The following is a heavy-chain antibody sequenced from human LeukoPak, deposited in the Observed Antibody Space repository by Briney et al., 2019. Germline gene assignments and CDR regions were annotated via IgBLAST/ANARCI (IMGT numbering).Heavy chain of an antibody. J-gene: IGHJ5*02. Sequence: PGGSLRLSCAASGFTFSRYGMHWVRQAPGKALEWVSFIRFDGTNKYYADSVKGRFTISRDNSKNTLYLQMNSLRSEDTAVYYCAISTGGKVRSFDPWGQGTLVTVSS. CDR3: AISTGGKVRSFDP. D-gene: IGHD3-10*01. V-gene: IGHV3-30*02. CDR1: GFTFSRYG. CDR2: IRFDGTNK.